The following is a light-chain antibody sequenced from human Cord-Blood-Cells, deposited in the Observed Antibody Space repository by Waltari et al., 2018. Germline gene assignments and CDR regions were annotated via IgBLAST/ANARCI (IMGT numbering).Light chain of an antibody. V-gene: IGLV2-23*01. CDR1: SSDVGSYNL. CDR2: EGR. Sequence: QSALTQPASVSGSPGQSITISCTGTSSDVGSYNLVSWDQQHPGKAPKLMIYEGRKRPSGVSNRFSGSKSGNTASLTISGLQAEDEADYYCCSYAGSSTVVFGGGTKLTVL. J-gene: IGLJ2*01. CDR3: CSYAGSSTVV.